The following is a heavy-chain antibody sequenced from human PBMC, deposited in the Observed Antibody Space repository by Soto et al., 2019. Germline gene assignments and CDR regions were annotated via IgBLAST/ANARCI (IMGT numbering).Heavy chain of an antibody. J-gene: IGHJ4*02. D-gene: IGHD3-22*01. V-gene: IGHV3-30-3*01. CDR3: AREADYYDSSGYWELDY. Sequence: GGSLRLSCAASGFTFSSYAMHWVRQAPGKGLEWVAVISYDGSNKYYADSVKGRFTISRDNSKNTLYLQMNSLRAEDTAVYYCAREADYYDSSGYWELDYWGQGTLVTVSS. CDR2: ISYDGSNK. CDR1: GFTFSSYA.